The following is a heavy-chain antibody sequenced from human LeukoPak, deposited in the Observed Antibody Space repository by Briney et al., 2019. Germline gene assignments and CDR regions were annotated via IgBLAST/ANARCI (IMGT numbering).Heavy chain of an antibody. V-gene: IGHV1-8*03. CDR2: MNPNSGNT. CDR3: ARDRADYYDSSGHFDY. CDR1: GYTFTSYD. Sequence: ASVKVSCKASGYTFTSYDINWVRQATGQGLEWMGWMNPNSGNTGYAQKFQGRVTITRDTSTSTVYMELSSLRSEDTAVYYCARDRADYYDSSGHFDYWGQGTLVTVSS. J-gene: IGHJ4*02. D-gene: IGHD3-22*01.